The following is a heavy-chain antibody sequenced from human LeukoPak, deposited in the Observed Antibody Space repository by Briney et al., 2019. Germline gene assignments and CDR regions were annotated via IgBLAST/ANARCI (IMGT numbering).Heavy chain of an antibody. D-gene: IGHD6-13*01. CDR1: GYTFTDYY. V-gene: IGHV1-2*02. CDR3: ARGGGSSIDY. CDR2: INTDSGGT. J-gene: IGHJ4*02. Sequence: ASVKVSCKASGYTFTDYYMHWVRQAPGQGLEWMVWINTDSGGTNYAQKFQGRVTMTIDTSISTAYLELTRLTSDDTAVYYCARGGGSSIDYWGQGTLVTVSS.